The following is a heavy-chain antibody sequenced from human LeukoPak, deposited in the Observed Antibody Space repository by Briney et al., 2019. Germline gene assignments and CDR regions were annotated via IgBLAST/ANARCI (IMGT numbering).Heavy chain of an antibody. J-gene: IGHJ6*03. CDR2: INPKSGGT. D-gene: IGHD5-18*01. Sequence: GASVKVSCKASGYTFTSYGISWVRQAPGQGLDWMGWINPKSGGTNYAQKFQGRVTMTRDTSISTAYMELRRLRSDDTAVYYCARGHRYGFLSGDHYYYMDVWGKGTSVTISS. V-gene: IGHV1-2*02. CDR3: ARGHRYGFLSGDHYYYMDV. CDR1: GYTFTSYG.